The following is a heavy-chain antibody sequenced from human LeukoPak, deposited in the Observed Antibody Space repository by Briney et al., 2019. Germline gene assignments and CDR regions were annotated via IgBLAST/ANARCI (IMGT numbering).Heavy chain of an antibody. D-gene: IGHD3-9*01. J-gene: IGHJ4*02. CDR2: ISYDGSNK. V-gene: IGHV3-30*03. Sequence: GGSLRLSCAASGFTFSSYGMHWVRQAPGKGLEWVAVISYDGSNKYYADSVKGRFTISRDNSKNTLYLQMSSLRAEDTAVYYCARGSRLDPFDYWGQGTLVTVSS. CDR1: GFTFSSYG. CDR3: ARGSRLDPFDY.